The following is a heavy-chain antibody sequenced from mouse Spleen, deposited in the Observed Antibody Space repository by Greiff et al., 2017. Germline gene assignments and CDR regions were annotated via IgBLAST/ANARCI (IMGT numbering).Heavy chain of an antibody. J-gene: IGHJ2*01. CDR1: GFTFSSYY. CDR3: ARALVPYYFDY. CDR2: ISNSGGST. V-gene: IGHV5-12-1*01. Sequence: EVQGVESGGGLVKLGGSLKLSCAASGFTFSSYYMSWVRQTPEKRLEWVATISNSGGSTYYPDSVKDRFTISRDNAKNTLYLQMSSLDSEDTAVYYCARALVPYYFDYWGQGTTLTVSS.